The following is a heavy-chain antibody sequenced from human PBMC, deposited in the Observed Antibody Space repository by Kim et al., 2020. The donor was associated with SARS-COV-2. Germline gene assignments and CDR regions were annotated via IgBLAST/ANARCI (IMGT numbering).Heavy chain of an antibody. J-gene: IGHJ6*02. V-gene: IGHV3-11*01. CDR2: ISHSSNSI. Sequence: GGSLRLSCVASGFTFSGYYMSWIRHTPGKRLEWVAYISHSSNSIYYLDSVKGRFTISRDNAQNSLFLQMNSLRAEDTAVYYCAREHGSGSYYTSGMDIWGQGTTVTVSS. D-gene: IGHD3-10*01. CDR1: GFTFSGYY. CDR3: AREHGSGSYYTSGMDI.